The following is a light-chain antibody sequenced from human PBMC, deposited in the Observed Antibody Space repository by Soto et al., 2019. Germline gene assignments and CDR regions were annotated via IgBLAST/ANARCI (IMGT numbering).Light chain of an antibody. J-gene: IGKJ4*01. Sequence: EIVLTRSPATLSVSPGERVTLSCRASQSVRSHLAWYRQRPGQAPRLLIYDASSRATGVPARFSGSGSGTEFALTISSLQSEDFAIYYCQQYDTWPFTFGGGARVDI. CDR1: QSVRSH. V-gene: IGKV3-15*01. CDR3: QQYDTWPFT. CDR2: DAS.